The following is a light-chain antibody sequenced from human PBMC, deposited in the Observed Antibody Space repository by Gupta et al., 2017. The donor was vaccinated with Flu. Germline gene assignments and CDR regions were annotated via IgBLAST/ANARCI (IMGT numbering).Light chain of an antibody. V-gene: IGKV1-39*01. CDR2: AAS. J-gene: IGKJ1*01. Sequence: DFQMPQSPSSLSASVGDRVTITCRASQSISSYLNWYQQKPGKAPKLLIYAASSLQSGVPSRFSGSGSGTDFTLTISRLQPEDFATYYCQQSDSTPWTFGQGTKVEIK. CDR1: QSISSY. CDR3: QQSDSTPWT.